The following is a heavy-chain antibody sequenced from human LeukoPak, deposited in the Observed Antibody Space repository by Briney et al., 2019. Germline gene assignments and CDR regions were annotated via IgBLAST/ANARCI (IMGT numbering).Heavy chain of an antibody. V-gene: IGHV1-69*01. J-gene: IGHJ4*02. Sequence: SVKVSCKASGGTFSSYAISWVRQAPGQGLEWMGGIIPIFGTANYAQKFQGRVTITADESTSTAYMELSSLRSEDTAVYYCARGMNYGDRAFVLGLFDYWGQGTLVTVSS. D-gene: IGHD4-17*01. CDR2: IIPIFGTA. CDR3: ARGMNYGDRAFVLGLFDY. CDR1: GGTFSSYA.